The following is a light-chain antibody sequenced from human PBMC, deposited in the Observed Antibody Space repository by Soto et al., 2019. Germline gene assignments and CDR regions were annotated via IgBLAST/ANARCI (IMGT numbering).Light chain of an antibody. CDR1: QSISSY. CDR2: DAS. CDR3: QQRSNWPLT. J-gene: IGKJ5*01. Sequence: LLTQSPAPLSLSAGERATLSWGASQSISSYLAWYQQKLGQAPRLLIYDASNRATGVPARFSGSGYGTDFNLTISSLETEDFAVYYCQQRSNWPLTFGQGTRLEIK. V-gene: IGKV3-11*01.